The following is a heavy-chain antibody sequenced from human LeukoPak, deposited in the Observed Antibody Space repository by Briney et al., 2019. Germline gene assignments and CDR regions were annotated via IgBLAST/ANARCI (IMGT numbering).Heavy chain of an antibody. J-gene: IGHJ6*02. CDR1: GGSFSGYY. V-gene: IGHV4-34*01. CDR2: INHSGST. CDR3: ARGPGYCSSTSCYLFYYYYYGMDV. Sequence: SETLSLTCAVYGGSFSGYYWSWFRQPPGKGLEWIGEINHSGSTNYNPSLKSRVTISVDTSKNQFSLKLSSVTAADTAVYYCARGPGYCSSTSCYLFYYYYYGMDVWGQGTTVTVSS. D-gene: IGHD2-2*01.